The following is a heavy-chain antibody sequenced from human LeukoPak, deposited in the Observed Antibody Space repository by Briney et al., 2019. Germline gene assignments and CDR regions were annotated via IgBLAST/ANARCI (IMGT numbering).Heavy chain of an antibody. J-gene: IGHJ4*02. V-gene: IGHV3-48*04. CDR3: ARDSQD. Sequence: PGGSLRLSCVASRFSFRTYGMHWIRQAPGKGLEWVSYISSRSDTLYYADSVKGRFTISRDNAKNSLYLQMNSLRAEDTAVYYCARDSQDWGQGTLVTVSS. CDR2: ISSRSDTL. CDR1: RFSFRTYG.